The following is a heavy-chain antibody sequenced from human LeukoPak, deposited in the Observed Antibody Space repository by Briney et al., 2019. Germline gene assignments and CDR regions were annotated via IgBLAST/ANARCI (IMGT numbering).Heavy chain of an antibody. CDR2: IYHSGST. V-gene: IGHV4-38-2*02. J-gene: IGHJ4*02. CDR3: AREGGYSGSYPTPFDY. CDR1: GYSISIGYY. D-gene: IGHD1-26*01. Sequence: SETLSLTSTVSGYSISIGYYWGWIRQPPGKGLEWIRSIYHSGSTYYNPSLKSRVTISIDTPKNQFSLKLSSVTAADTAVYYCAREGGYSGSYPTPFDYWGQGTLVTVSS.